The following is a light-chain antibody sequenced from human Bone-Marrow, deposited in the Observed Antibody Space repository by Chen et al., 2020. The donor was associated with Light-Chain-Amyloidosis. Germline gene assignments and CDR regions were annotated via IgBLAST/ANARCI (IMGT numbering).Light chain of an antibody. Sequence: DIQLPQSPSSLSASVGDRVTITCRASQSISNYLNWYQQKPGKAPKLLIYAASSLQSGVPSRFSGSGSGTDFTLTISSLQPEDFATYYCKQSYSTPYTFGQGTKLGI. CDR1: QSISNY. CDR3: KQSYSTPYT. V-gene: IGKV1-39*01. J-gene: IGKJ2*01. CDR2: AAS.